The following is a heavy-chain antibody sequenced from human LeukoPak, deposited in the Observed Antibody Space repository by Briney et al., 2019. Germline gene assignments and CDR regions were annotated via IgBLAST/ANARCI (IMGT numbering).Heavy chain of an antibody. J-gene: IGHJ4*02. V-gene: IGHV3-30*02. CDR3: ANLARPLDY. D-gene: IGHD6-6*01. CDR1: GFTFSSYG. CDR2: IRYDGSNE. Sequence: GGSLRLSCVASGFTFSSYGMHWVRQAPGKGLEWVAFIRYDGSNEYVDSVKGRFTISRDNSKNTLYLQMNSLKPEDTAVYYCANLARPLDYWGREPWSPSPQ.